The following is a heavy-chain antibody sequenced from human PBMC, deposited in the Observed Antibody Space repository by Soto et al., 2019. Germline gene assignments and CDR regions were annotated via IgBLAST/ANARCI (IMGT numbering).Heavy chain of an antibody. J-gene: IGHJ3*02. Sequence: SETLSLTXTVSGGSISSYYWSWIRQPPGKGLEWIGYIYYSGSTNYNPSLKSRVTISVDTSKNQFSLKLSSVTAADTAVYYCARDGEGSGSYYLDAFDIWGQGTMVTVSS. CDR3: ARDGEGSGSYYLDAFDI. V-gene: IGHV4-59*01. CDR1: GGSISSYY. D-gene: IGHD3-10*01. CDR2: IYYSGST.